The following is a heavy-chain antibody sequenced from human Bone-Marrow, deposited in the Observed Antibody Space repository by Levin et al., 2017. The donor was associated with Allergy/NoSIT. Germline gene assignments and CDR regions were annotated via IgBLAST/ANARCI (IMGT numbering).Heavy chain of an antibody. CDR1: GFWFNRFW. D-gene: IGHD3-22*01. CDR2: IKQEGTEK. CDR3: ARDSPYYDSSLYYFDY. Sequence: GGSLRLSCEASGFWFNRFWMSWVRQAPGKGLEWVANIKQEGTEKYYVDSVKGRFTISRDNAKNSLYLQMNSLRAEDTAVYYCARDSPYYDSSLYYFDYWGQGTLVTVSS. J-gene: IGHJ4*02. V-gene: IGHV3-7*01.